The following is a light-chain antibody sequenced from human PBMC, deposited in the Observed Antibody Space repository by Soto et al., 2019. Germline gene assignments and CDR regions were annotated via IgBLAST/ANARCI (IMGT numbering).Light chain of an antibody. Sequence: QSVLTQPPSASGTPGQRVTISCSGSSSNIGSNTVNWYQQLPGTAPKLLIYSNNQRPSGVPDLFSCSKSGTSSSLAISGLHYEDAAYYYCAAWDDSLNGLVFGGGTKLTVL. V-gene: IGLV1-44*01. CDR2: SNN. CDR3: AAWDDSLNGLV. J-gene: IGLJ3*02. CDR1: SSNIGSNT.